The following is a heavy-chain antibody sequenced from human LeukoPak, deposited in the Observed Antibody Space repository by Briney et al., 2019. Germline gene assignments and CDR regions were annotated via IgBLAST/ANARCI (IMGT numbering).Heavy chain of an antibody. CDR3: AKDSARLARGEFDP. J-gene: IGHJ5*02. D-gene: IGHD3-10*01. V-gene: IGHV3-23*01. CDR1: GFTFSSYA. Sequence: GGSLRLSCAASGFTFSSYAMSWVRQAPGKGLEWVSAISGSGGSTYYADSVKGRFTISRDDSKNTLHLQMNSLRAEDTAVYYCAKDSARLARGEFDPWGQGTLVTVSS. CDR2: ISGSGGST.